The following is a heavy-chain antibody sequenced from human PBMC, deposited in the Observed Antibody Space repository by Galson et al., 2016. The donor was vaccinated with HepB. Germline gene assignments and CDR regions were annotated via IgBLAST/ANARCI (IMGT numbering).Heavy chain of an antibody. CDR1: GFTFTDHA. D-gene: IGHD6-19*01. CDR3: AKDHPSSGWPTFDH. Sequence: SLRLSCAASGFTFTDHAMSWVRLVPGKGLERVAVVSGNGGTIYYSDSVKGRFIVSRDNSQNTLDLQLNSLRAEDTAVYYCAKDHPSSGWPTFDHWGPGTLVTVSS. CDR2: VSGNGGTI. V-gene: IGHV3-23*01. J-gene: IGHJ4*02.